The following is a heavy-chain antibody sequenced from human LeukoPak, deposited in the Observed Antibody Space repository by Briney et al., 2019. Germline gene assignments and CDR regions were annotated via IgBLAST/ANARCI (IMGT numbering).Heavy chain of an antibody. CDR1: GYTFTSYD. J-gene: IGHJ5*02. Sequence: GASVKVSCKASGYTFTSYDINWVRQATGQGLEWMGWMNPNSGNTGYAQKFQGRATMTRNTSISTAYMELSSLRSEDTAVYYCARGDIVVVPADNWFDPWGQGTLVTVSS. D-gene: IGHD2-2*01. CDR2: MNPNSGNT. CDR3: ARGDIVVVPADNWFDP. V-gene: IGHV1-8*01.